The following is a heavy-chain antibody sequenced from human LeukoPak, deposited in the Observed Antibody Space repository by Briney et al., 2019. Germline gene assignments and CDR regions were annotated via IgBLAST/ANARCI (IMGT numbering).Heavy chain of an antibody. CDR2: IIPIFGTA. D-gene: IGHD3-10*01. CDR1: GGTFSGYA. V-gene: IGHV1-69*05. CDR3: ASSGSGSYFDY. Sequence: GASVKVSCKASGGTFSGYAISWVRQAPGKGLEWMGRIIPIFGTANYAQKFQGRVTITTDESTSTAYMELSSLRSEDTAVYYCASSGSGSYFDYWGQGTLVTVSS. J-gene: IGHJ4*02.